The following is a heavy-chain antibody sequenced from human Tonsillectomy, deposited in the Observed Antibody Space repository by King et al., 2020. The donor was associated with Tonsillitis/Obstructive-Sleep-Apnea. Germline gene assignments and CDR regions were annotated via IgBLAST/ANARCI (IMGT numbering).Heavy chain of an antibody. D-gene: IGHD2-2*01. Sequence: QLVQSGAEVKKPGASVKVSCKASGYTFTGYYIHWVRQAPGKGLEWMGRINPNIGGTNYAQKFQGRVTMTRDTSISTPYMELSRLRSDDTAVYYCASAHGGYCSSTSCYGVRYNWFDPWGQGTLVTVSS. CDR1: GYTFTGYY. V-gene: IGHV1-2*06. CDR3: ASAHGGYCSSTSCYGVRYNWFDP. J-gene: IGHJ5*02. CDR2: INPNIGGT.